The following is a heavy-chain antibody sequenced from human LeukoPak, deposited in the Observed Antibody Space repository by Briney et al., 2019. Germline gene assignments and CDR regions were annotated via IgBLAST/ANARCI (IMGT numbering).Heavy chain of an antibody. V-gene: IGHV3-30-3*01. CDR3: ASQNQD. D-gene: IGHD1-14*01. CDR2: ISYDGSNK. Sequence: GGSLRLSCAASGFTFSSYAMHWVRQAPGKGLEWVAVISYDGSNKYYADSVKGRFTISRDNSKNTLYLQLNSLRAEDTAVYYCASQNQDWGQGTLVTVSS. J-gene: IGHJ4*02. CDR1: GFTFSSYA.